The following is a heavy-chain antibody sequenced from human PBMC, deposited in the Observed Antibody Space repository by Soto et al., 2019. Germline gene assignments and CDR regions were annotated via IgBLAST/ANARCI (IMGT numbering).Heavy chain of an antibody. V-gene: IGHV3-13*01. J-gene: IGHJ5*02. Sequence: EVQLVESGGGLVQSGGSLRLSCAASGFTFSSHDMHWVRQVTGKGLEWVSGIDSAGDAKYPASVKGRFTISRENAKNSLHLQMNSLRAGDTAVYYCARGGIWGVSWNWFDTWGQGTLVTVSS. D-gene: IGHD3-10*01. CDR2: IDSAGDA. CDR3: ARGGIWGVSWNWFDT. CDR1: GFTFSSHD.